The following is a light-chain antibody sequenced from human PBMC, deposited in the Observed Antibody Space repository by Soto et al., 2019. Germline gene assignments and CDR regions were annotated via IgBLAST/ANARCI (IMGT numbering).Light chain of an antibody. CDR3: QQYNSWPRT. V-gene: IGKV3-15*01. J-gene: IGKJ1*01. Sequence: EVVMTQSPATLSVSPGERATFSCRASQSVGSNLAWYQQKPGQAPSLLIYTTSTRASGVPARFSGSGSGTEFTLTINNLQTEDFGLYYCQQYNSWPRTCGQGTKVEVK. CDR2: TTS. CDR1: QSVGSN.